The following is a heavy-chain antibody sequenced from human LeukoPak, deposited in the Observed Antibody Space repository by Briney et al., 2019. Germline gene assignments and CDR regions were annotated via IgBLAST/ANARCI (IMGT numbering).Heavy chain of an antibody. CDR2: LWYDGSNE. Sequence: GGSLRLSSAASAFTFRSYGMHRVRQAPGKGEEWGAVLWYDGSNEYYADSVKGRVTISSDNSKNTLYLQMNSWRSEGTAVYYCAKDRPPGGYGYGIPRDVWGKGTSVTVSS. CDR1: AFTFRSYG. J-gene: IGHJ6*04. V-gene: IGHV3-33*06. D-gene: IGHD5-18*01. CDR3: AKDRPPGGYGYGIPRDV.